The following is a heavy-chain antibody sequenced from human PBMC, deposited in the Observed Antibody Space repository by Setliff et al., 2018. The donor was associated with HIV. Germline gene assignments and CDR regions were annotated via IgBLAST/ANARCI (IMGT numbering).Heavy chain of an antibody. D-gene: IGHD3-10*01. Sequence: PGGSLRLSCAASGFTFSNYWRSWVRQAPGKGLEWISSISWRSTYIYYSDPVKGRFTISRDDATNSLFLQVNSLRDEDTAVYYCSRSQGIGNYYMDDWGTGTTVTVSS. CDR1: GFTFSNYW. J-gene: IGHJ6*03. CDR3: SRSQGIGNYYMDD. V-gene: IGHV3-21*06. CDR2: ISWRSTYI.